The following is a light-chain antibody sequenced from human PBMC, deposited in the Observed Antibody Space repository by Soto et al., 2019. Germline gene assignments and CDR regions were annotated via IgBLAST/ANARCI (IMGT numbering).Light chain of an antibody. J-gene: IGKJ5*01. CDR2: AAS. CDR3: QKLDTCPLT. V-gene: IGKV1-9*01. CDR1: QGISNY. Sequence: DIQLTQSPSFRSASVGDRVTITCRASQGISNYLAWYQQKPGKAPKLLIYAASTLQSGVRSRFSGSGSGTEFTLTISSLQPEDFASDYCQKLDTCPLTFGQGTRLEIK.